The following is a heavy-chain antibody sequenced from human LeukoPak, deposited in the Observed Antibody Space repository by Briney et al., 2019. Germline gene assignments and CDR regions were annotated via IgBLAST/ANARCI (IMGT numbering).Heavy chain of an antibody. J-gene: IGHJ3*02. CDR1: GFTFSSYS. V-gene: IGHV3-21*01. D-gene: IGHD5-24*01. CDR3: AKKMDDVFDI. CDR2: ISSSSAYI. Sequence: GGSLRLSCAASGFTFSSYSMNWVRQAPGKGLEWVAFISSSSAYISYADSVKGRFTISRDNAKNSLYLQMNNLRAEDTAVYYCAKKMDDVFDIGAKGKMVTVSS.